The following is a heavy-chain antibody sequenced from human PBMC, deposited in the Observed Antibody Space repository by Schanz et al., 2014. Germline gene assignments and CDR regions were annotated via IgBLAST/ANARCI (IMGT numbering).Heavy chain of an antibody. J-gene: IGHJ5*02. Sequence: QVQLQESGPGLVKPSETLSLTCSVSGGDIGNYYWSWIRQPPGKGLEWIGYIHQSGGTNYNPSLKSRVTILVDTSKTQFPLRLPPLTAADTAVYYCAKFLYDDPSWGQGTLVTVSS. D-gene: IGHD3-3*01. CDR3: AKFLYDDPS. CDR2: IHQSGGT. CDR1: GGDIGNYY. V-gene: IGHV4-59*08.